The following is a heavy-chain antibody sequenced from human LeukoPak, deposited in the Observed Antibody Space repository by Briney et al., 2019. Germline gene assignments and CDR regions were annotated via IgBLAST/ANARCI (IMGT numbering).Heavy chain of an antibody. CDR3: ARDRFIDSSGWYQYYFDY. D-gene: IGHD6-19*01. Sequence: GGSLRLSCAASGFTVSSNYMSWVRPAPGKGLEWVASIRYDGSNKYYADSVKGRFTISRDNAKNSLYLQMNSLRAEDTALYYCARDRFIDSSGWYQYYFDYWGQGTLVTVSS. V-gene: IGHV3-30*02. J-gene: IGHJ4*02. CDR2: IRYDGSNK. CDR1: GFTVSSNY.